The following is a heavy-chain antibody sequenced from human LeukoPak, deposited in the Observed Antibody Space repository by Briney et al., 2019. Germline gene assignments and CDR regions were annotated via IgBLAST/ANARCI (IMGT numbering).Heavy chain of an antibody. Sequence: ASVTVSFTASGYTFTSYYMHWVRQAPGQGLEWMGIINPSGGSTSYAQKFQGRVTMTRDTSTSTVYMELSSLRSEDTAVYYCARAPEYQLLLDGMDVWGQGTTVTVSS. J-gene: IGHJ6*02. D-gene: IGHD2-2*01. CDR1: GYTFTSYY. CDR2: INPSGGST. CDR3: ARAPEYQLLLDGMDV. V-gene: IGHV1-46*01.